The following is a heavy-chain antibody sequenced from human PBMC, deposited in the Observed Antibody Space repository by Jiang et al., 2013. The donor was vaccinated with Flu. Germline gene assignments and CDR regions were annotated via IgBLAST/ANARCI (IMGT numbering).Heavy chain of an antibody. Sequence: QSGSELKNPGASVKVSCKASGYILTKYAMNWVRQAPGQGLEWMGCINTNTGNPTYAQGFTGRFVFSLDTSVSTAYLQISSLKADDTAMYYCARDRDRYYFGSGSYSVIDYWGQGTLVTVSS. J-gene: IGHJ4*02. CDR2: INTNTGNP. CDR1: GYILTKYA. V-gene: IGHV7-4-1*02. CDR3: ARDRDRYYFGSGSYSVIDY. D-gene: IGHD3-10*01.